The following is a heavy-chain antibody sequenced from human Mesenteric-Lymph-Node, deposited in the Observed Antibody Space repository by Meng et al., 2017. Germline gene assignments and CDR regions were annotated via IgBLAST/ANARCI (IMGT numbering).Heavy chain of an antibody. V-gene: IGHV3-11*04. CDR3: ARDQRMGGSGWYPH. D-gene: IGHD6-19*01. Sequence: GESLKISCATSGFTFSDYYMSWIRQAPGKGLEWLSYITSSGGVIYYADSVKGRFTISRDNAKNSLYLQMDSLRADDTAVYYCARDQRMGGSGWYPHWGQGTLVTVSS. J-gene: IGHJ4*02. CDR1: GFTFSDYY. CDR2: ITSSGGVI.